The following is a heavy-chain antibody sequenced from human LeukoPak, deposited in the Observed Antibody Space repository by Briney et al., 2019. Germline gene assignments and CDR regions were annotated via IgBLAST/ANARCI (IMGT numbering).Heavy chain of an antibody. J-gene: IGHJ4*02. CDR2: IIPIFGTA. V-gene: IGHV1-69*13. D-gene: IGHD3-10*01. CDR3: ARVTGSGSYHFDY. CDR1: GGTFRSYA. Sequence: SVKVSCKASGGTFRSYAISWVRQAPGQGLEWMGGIIPIFGTANYAQKFQGRVTITADESTSTAYMELSSLRSEDTAAYYCARVTGSGSYHFDYWGQGTLVTVSS.